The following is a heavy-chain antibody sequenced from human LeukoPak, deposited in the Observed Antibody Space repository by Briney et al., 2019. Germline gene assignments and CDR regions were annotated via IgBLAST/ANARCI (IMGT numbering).Heavy chain of an antibody. Sequence: GGSLRLSCAASGFTFSSYAMHWVRQAPGKGLEYVSAISSNGGSTYYANSVKGRFTISRDNAKNSLYLHMNSLRAEDTAVYYCARAAIAAARIYYYMDVWGKGTTVTVSS. D-gene: IGHD6-13*01. J-gene: IGHJ6*03. V-gene: IGHV3-64*01. CDR2: ISSNGGST. CDR1: GFTFSSYA. CDR3: ARAAIAAARIYYYMDV.